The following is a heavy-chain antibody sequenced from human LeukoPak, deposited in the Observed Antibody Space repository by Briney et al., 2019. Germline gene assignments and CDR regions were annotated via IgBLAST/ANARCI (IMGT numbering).Heavy chain of an antibody. CDR3: ARLYGSGSYYFDY. Sequence: SETLSLTCTVSGGSISSSSYYWGWIRQPPGKGLEWIGSIYHSGSTYYNPSLKSRVTISVDTSKNQFSLKLSSVTAADTAVYYCARLYGSGSYYFDYWGQGTLVTVSS. J-gene: IGHJ4*02. V-gene: IGHV4-39*01. D-gene: IGHD3-10*01. CDR2: IYHSGST. CDR1: GGSISSSSYY.